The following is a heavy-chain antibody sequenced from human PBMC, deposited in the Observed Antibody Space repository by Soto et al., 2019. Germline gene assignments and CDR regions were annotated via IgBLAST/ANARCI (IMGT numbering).Heavy chain of an antibody. CDR3: ARATYYDFWSGYDAFDI. Sequence: GGSLRLSCAASGFTFSSYSMNWVRRAPGKGLEWVSSISSSSSYIYYADSVKGRFTISRDNAKNSLYLQMNSLRAEDTAVYYCARATYYDFWSGYDAFDIWGQGTMVTVSS. V-gene: IGHV3-21*01. CDR1: GFTFSSYS. D-gene: IGHD3-3*01. J-gene: IGHJ3*02. CDR2: ISSSSSYI.